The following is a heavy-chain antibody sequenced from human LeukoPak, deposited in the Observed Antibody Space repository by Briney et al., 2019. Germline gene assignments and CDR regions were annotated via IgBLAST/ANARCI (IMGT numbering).Heavy chain of an antibody. CDR2: ISSSSSYI. V-gene: IGHV3-21*01. CDR3: ASLAVAAPDAFDI. Sequence: GGSLRLSCAASGFTFSSYSMNWVRQAPGKGLEWVSSISSSSSYIYYADSVKGRFTISRDNAKNSPYLQMNSLRAEDTAVYYCASLAVAAPDAFDIWGQGTMVTVSS. D-gene: IGHD6-19*01. J-gene: IGHJ3*02. CDR1: GFTFSSYS.